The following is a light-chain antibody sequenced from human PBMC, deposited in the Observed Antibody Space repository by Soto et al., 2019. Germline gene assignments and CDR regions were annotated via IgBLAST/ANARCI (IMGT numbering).Light chain of an antibody. V-gene: IGLV2-23*01. CDR2: EGT. Sequence: QSVLTQPASVSGSPGQSITISCTGTSSDVGGYNLVSWYQQHPGRAPKLIIYEGTKRPSGVSDRFSVSKSGNTASLTISGLQADDEADYHCCSYAGRSILVFGPGTKVTV. J-gene: IGLJ1*01. CDR1: SSDVGGYNL. CDR3: CSYAGRSILV.